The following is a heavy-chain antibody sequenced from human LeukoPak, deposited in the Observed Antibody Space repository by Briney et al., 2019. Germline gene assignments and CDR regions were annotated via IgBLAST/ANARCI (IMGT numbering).Heavy chain of an antibody. Sequence: GGSLRPSCAASGFTFSSYAMSWVRQAPGKGLEWVSAISGSGGSTYYADSVKGRFTISRDNSKNTLYLQMNSLRAEDTAVYYCAKDGGFMIVARDAFDIWGQGTMVTVSS. CDR2: ISGSGGST. CDR1: GFTFSSYA. J-gene: IGHJ3*02. D-gene: IGHD3-22*01. CDR3: AKDGGFMIVARDAFDI. V-gene: IGHV3-23*01.